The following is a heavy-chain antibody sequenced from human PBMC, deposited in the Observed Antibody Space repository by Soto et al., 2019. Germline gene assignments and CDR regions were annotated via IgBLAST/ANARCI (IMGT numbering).Heavy chain of an antibody. CDR1: GFTVSSNY. D-gene: IGHD4-4*01. J-gene: IGHJ6*02. Sequence: EVQLVESGGGLIQPGGSLRLSCAASGFTVSSNYMSWVRQAPGKGLDWVSLIYSGGSTYYADSVKGRFTISRDNSKNTLYLQMNSRRAEDTAVYYCARDGTVTSASYYGMDVWGQGTTVTVSS. V-gene: IGHV3-53*01. CDR2: IYSGGST. CDR3: ARDGTVTSASYYGMDV.